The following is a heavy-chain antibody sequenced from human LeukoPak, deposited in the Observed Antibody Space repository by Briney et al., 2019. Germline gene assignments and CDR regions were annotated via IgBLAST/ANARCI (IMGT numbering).Heavy chain of an antibody. CDR2: INPNSGGT. CDR1: GYTFTGYY. CDR3: ARSDYYDSSGYHDY. Sequence: ASVKVSCKASGYTFTGYYMHWVRQAPGQGLEWMGWINPNSGGTNYAQKFQGRLTLTRDTSISTAYMEVSRLKSDDTAVYYCARSDYYDSSGYHDYWGQGTLVTVSS. V-gene: IGHV1-2*02. D-gene: IGHD3-22*01. J-gene: IGHJ4*02.